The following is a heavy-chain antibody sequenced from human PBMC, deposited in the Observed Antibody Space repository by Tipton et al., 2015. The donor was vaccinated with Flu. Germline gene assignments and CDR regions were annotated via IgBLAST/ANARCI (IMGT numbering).Heavy chain of an antibody. CDR3: TRGPNYYDSSGYYIH. CDR1: GFTFGDYA. V-gene: IGHV3-49*04. CDR2: IRSKAYGGTT. J-gene: IGHJ4*02. D-gene: IGHD3-22*01. Sequence: LSLTCTASGFTFGDYAMSWVRQAPGKGLEWVGFIRSKAYGGTTEYAASVKGRFTISRDDSKSIAYLQMNSLKTEDTAVYYCTRGPNYYDSSGYYIHWGQGTLVTVSS.